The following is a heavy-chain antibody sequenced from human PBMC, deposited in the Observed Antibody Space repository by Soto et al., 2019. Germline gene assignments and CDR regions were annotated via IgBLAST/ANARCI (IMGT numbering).Heavy chain of an antibody. V-gene: IGHV3-74*01. J-gene: IGHJ3*01. CDR2: INTDGSRT. Sequence: PGGSLRLSCAASGFIFSGYWMHWVRQAPGKGLVWVSHINTDGSRTNYADSVKGRFTISRDNAKNTLYLQMNSLRGEDTAVYYCTTLVTRGAFDLWGQGTMVTVSS. D-gene: IGHD2-21*02. CDR1: GFIFSGYW. CDR3: TTLVTRGAFDL.